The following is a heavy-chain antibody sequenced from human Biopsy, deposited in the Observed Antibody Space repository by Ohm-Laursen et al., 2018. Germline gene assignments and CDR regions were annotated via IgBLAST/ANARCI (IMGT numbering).Heavy chain of an antibody. D-gene: IGHD2/OR15-2a*01. V-gene: IGHV4-34*01. J-gene: IGHJ3*02. Sequence: SDTLSLTCAVYGGSLSGYYWNWIRQSPGKGLEWLGEINHRGFTSNNPSLKSRVIISVDTSKNQFSLKLGSVTAADTAVYYCAKNLAVSSYALDIWGQGTMVTVSS. CDR2: INHRGFT. CDR3: AKNLAVSSYALDI. CDR1: GGSLSGYY.